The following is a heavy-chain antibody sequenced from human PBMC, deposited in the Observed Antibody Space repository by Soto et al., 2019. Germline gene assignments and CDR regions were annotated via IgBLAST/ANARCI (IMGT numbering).Heavy chain of an antibody. CDR1: GFALTTRGVG. V-gene: IGHV2-5*02. Sequence: QITLKESCPTLVKPTQTLTLTCTFSGFALTTRGVGVGWIRQPPGKALECLALIYWDDDKRYSPSLQSRLSITHDTSKNQVVLTMTNVDPVDTATYYCAPIPNYYQYDWFDPWGQGTLVSVSS. D-gene: IGHD3-16*01. J-gene: IGHJ5*02. CDR2: IYWDDDK. CDR3: APIPNYYQYDWFDP.